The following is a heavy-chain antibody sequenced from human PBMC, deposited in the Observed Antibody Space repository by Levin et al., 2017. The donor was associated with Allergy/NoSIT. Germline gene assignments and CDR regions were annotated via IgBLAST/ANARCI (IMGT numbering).Heavy chain of an antibody. J-gene: IGHJ3*02. D-gene: IGHD6-19*01. V-gene: IGHV4-39*01. CDR3: ARHAHAVAGTLGGFDI. CDR2: IYYSGST. CDR1: GDSISSSTYH. Sequence: PSQTLSLTCTVSGDSISSSTYHWGWIRQPPGKGLEWIASIYYSGSTYYNPSLKSRVTISIDTSKDQFSLKLSSVTAADTAVYYCARHAHAVAGTLGGFDIWGQGALVTVSS.